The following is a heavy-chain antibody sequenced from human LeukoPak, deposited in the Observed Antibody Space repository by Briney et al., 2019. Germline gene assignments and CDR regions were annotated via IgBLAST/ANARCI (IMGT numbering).Heavy chain of an antibody. CDR2: IYYSGST. V-gene: IGHV4-59*08. CDR1: GGSISSDY. J-gene: IGHJ5*02. D-gene: IGHD5-18*01. CDR3: ARGGYSYGLPT. Sequence: SETLSLTCTVSGGSISSDYGKWIRQPPGKGLEWIGYIYYSGSTNYNPSLKSRVTISVDTSKNQFSLKLSAVTAADTAVYYCARGGYSYGLPTWGQGTLVTVSS.